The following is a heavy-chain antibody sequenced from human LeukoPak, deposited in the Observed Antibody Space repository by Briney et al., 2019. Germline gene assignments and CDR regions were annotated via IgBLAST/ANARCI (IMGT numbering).Heavy chain of an antibody. Sequence: GGSLRLSCAASGFTFSDYYMSWIRQAPGKGLEWVSYISSSDNTIYYADSVKGRFTISRDNSKNTLYLQMNSLRAEDTAVYYCAKDDTWNDVGAFDIWGQGTMVTVSS. V-gene: IGHV3-11*04. CDR2: ISSSDNTI. D-gene: IGHD1-1*01. CDR1: GFTFSDYY. J-gene: IGHJ3*02. CDR3: AKDDTWNDVGAFDI.